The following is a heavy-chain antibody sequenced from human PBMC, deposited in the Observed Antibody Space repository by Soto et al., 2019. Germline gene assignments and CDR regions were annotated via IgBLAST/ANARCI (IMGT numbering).Heavy chain of an antibody. CDR2: IYYSGST. V-gene: IGHV4-59*01. D-gene: IGHD3-3*01. Sequence: SETPSLTCTVSGGSISSYYWSWIRQPPGKGLEWIGYIYYSGSTNYNPSLKSRVTISVDTSKNQFSLKLSSVTAADTAVYYCARVGRFLDLDYWGQGTLVTVSS. CDR3: ARVGRFLDLDY. CDR1: GGSISSYY. J-gene: IGHJ4*02.